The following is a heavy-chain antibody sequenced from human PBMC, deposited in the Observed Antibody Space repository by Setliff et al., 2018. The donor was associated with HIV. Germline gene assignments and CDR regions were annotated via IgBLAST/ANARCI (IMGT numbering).Heavy chain of an antibody. D-gene: IGHD3-10*01. CDR3: VSGHMWSPSSAFNV. J-gene: IGHJ3*01. CDR2: ISSSGSTI. Sequence: GGSLRLSCAASGFTFSSYEMNWVRQAPGKGLEWVSYISSSGSTIYYADSVKGRFTISRDNAKNTLYLQMNTLRVEDTAIYYCVSGHMWSPSSAFNVWGQGTLVTVSS. CDR1: GFTFSSYE. V-gene: IGHV3-48*03.